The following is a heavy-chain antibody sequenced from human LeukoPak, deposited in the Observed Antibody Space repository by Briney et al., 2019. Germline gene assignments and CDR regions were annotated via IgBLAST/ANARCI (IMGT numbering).Heavy chain of an antibody. CDR3: AKTENDILTGYYKTPFAFDI. CDR2: ISGGGGST. V-gene: IGHV3-23*01. CDR1: GFTFSSYG. D-gene: IGHD3-9*01. Sequence: GGSLRLSCAASGFTFSSYGMSWVRQAPGKGLEWVSAISGGGGSTYYADSVKGRFTISRDNSKNTLYLQMNSLRAEDTAVYYCAKTENDILTGYYKTPFAFDIWGQGTMVTVSS. J-gene: IGHJ3*02.